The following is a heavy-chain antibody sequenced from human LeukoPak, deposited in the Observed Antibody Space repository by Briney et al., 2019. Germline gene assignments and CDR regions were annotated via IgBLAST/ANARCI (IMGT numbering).Heavy chain of an antibody. D-gene: IGHD4-11*01. J-gene: IGHJ4*02. Sequence: SVKVSCKVSGGTFSSYAISWVRQAPGQGLEWMGRIIPIFGTANYAQKFQGRVTITTDESTSTAYMELSSLRSEDTAVYYCARVLTSNLRGYYFDYWGQGTLVTVSS. CDR1: GGTFSSYA. CDR2: IIPIFGTA. CDR3: ARVLTSNLRGYYFDY. V-gene: IGHV1-69*05.